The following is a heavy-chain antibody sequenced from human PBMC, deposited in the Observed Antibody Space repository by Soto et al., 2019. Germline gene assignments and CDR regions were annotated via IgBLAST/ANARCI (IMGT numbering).Heavy chain of an antibody. Sequence: GGSLRLSCAASGFTFSSYAMSWVRQAPGKGLEWVSAISGSGGSTYYADSVKGRFTISRDNSKNTLYLQMNSLRAEDTAVYYCAKIVVVPAAIAIRGYRHFDYWGQGTLVTVSS. CDR2: ISGSGGST. V-gene: IGHV3-23*01. CDR1: GFTFSSYA. J-gene: IGHJ4*02. CDR3: AKIVVVPAAIAIRGYRHFDY. D-gene: IGHD2-2*01.